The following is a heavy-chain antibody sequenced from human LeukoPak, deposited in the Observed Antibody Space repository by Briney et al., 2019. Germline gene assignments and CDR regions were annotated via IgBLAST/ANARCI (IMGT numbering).Heavy chain of an antibody. CDR3: ARGEQPAAMDY. V-gene: IGHV3-74*01. Sequence: GGSLRLSCAASRFTFSNYYMHWVRQAPGKGLVWVSHINGDGSTLGYAASVKGRFTISRDNAKNTLYLQMNSLRAEDTAVYYCARGEQPAAMDYGGQGTLVIVSS. CDR1: RFTFSNYY. J-gene: IGHJ4*02. D-gene: IGHD2-2*01. CDR2: INGDGSTL.